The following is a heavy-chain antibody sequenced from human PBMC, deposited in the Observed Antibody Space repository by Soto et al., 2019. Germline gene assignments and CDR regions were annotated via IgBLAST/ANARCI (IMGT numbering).Heavy chain of an antibody. V-gene: IGHV1-69*12. CDR1: GSTFSSYA. Sequence: QVQLVQSGAEVKKPGSSVKVSCKASGSTFSSYAISWVRQAPGQGLEWMGGIIPIFGTGNYAQKFQGRVTITADESTSTAYMELSSLRSEDTAVYYCARARTSSCPVGCWFDPWGQGTLVTVSS. J-gene: IGHJ5*02. CDR2: IIPIFGTG. D-gene: IGHD2-15*01. CDR3: ARARTSSCPVGCWFDP.